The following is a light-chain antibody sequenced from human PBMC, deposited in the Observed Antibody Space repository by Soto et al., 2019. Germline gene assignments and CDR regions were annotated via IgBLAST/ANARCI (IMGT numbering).Light chain of an antibody. CDR1: SSKMGNNY. V-gene: IGLV1-47*01. CDR2: GDS. J-gene: IGLJ3*02. Sequence: QYVLPHSPSGSWTPGHMVTISCSGSSSKMGNNYVHWYHQLPGTAPQLLIYGDSLRPSGVPERFSGSKSGTSVSLAISGLRSEDEGDYYCATWDDSLSGQAFGGGTK. CDR3: ATWDDSLSGQA.